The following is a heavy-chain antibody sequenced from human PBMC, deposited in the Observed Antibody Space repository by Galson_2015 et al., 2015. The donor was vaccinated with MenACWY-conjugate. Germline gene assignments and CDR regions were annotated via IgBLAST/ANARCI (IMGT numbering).Heavy chain of an antibody. CDR1: GFPFSSYS. CDR3: ARPHPGPIWGSSGGPFDY. D-gene: IGHD2-15*01. J-gene: IGHJ4*02. CDR2: ISSSSSTI. V-gene: IGHV3-48*04. Sequence: LRLSCAASGFPFSSYSMNWVRQAPGKGLEWVSYISSSSSTIYYADSVKGRFTISRDNAKNSLYLQMNSLRAEDTAVYYCARPHPGPIWGSSGGPFDYWGQGTLVTVSS.